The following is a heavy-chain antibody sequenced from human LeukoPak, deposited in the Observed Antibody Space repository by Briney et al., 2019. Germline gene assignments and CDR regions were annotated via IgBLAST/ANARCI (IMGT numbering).Heavy chain of an antibody. V-gene: IGHV1-18*01. Sequence: ASVKVSCKTSGYTFTRYGISWVRQAPGQGLEWMGWISAYNGNTHYAQNLQDTVTMTTDTSTSTAYMELRSLRSDDTAVYYCARDSASSWYGNFDYWGQGTLVTVSS. D-gene: IGHD6-13*01. J-gene: IGHJ4*02. CDR3: ARDSASSWYGNFDY. CDR1: GYTFTRYG. CDR2: ISAYNGNT.